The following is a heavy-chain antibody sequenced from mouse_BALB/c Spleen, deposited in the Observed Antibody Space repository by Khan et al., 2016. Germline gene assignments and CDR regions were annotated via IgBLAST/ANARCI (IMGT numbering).Heavy chain of an antibody. V-gene: IGHV1-53*01. CDR2: INPSNGGT. CDR1: AYTFTNYY. CDR3: ARGILRFYYSLDY. D-gene: IGHD1-1*01. Sequence: QVQLQQPGTELVKPGASVKLSCKASAYTFTNYYVYWMKQRPGQGLEWIGGINPSNGGTNFNEKFKSKATLTVDKSSSQAYMQLSSLTSEDSAVXYCARGILRFYYSLDYWGQGTSVTVSS. J-gene: IGHJ4*01.